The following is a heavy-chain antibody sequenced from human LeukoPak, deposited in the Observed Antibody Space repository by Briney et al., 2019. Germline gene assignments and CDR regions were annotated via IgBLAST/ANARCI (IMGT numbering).Heavy chain of an antibody. D-gene: IGHD6-13*01. J-gene: IGHJ6*02. CDR2: IKQDGSEK. CDR1: GFTFSSCW. V-gene: IGHV3-7*01. CDR3: ARGPEDSSSWYYYYYGMDV. Sequence: GGSLRLSCAASGFTFSSCWMSWVRQAPGKGLEWVANIKQDGSEKYYVDSVKGRFTISRDNAKNSLYLQMNSLRAEDTAVYYCARGPEDSSSWYYYYYGMDVWGQGTTVTVSS.